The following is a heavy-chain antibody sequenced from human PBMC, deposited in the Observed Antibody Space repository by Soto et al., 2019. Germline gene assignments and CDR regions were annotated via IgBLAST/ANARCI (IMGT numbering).Heavy chain of an antibody. D-gene: IGHD3-3*01. CDR3: ARGPTIFGVGVDAFDI. Sequence: EVQMLESGGGLVQPGGSLRLSCAASGFTLSSYALSWVRQAPGKGLEWVSGISGSGDFTFDADSVRGRFTISRDNSMNTLYLQINSLRVEDTAVYYCARGPTIFGVGVDAFDIWGQGTRATVSS. CDR2: ISGSGDFT. V-gene: IGHV3-23*01. J-gene: IGHJ3*02. CDR1: GFTLSSYA.